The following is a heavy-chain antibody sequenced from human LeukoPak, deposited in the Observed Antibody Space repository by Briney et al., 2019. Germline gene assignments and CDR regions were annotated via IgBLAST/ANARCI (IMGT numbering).Heavy chain of an antibody. J-gene: IGHJ4*02. D-gene: IGHD6-13*01. Sequence: GESLKISCKGSGYSFTSYWTGWVRQMPGKGLEWMGIIYPGDSDTRYGPSFQGQVTISADKSISTAYLQWSSLKASDTAMYYCARLGDLYSSSWAYFDYWGQGTLVTVSS. CDR1: GYSFTSYW. CDR2: IYPGDSDT. V-gene: IGHV5-51*01. CDR3: ARLGDLYSSSWAYFDY.